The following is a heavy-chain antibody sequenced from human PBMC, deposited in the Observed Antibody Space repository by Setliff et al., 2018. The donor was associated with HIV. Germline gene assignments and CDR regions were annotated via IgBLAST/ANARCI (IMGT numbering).Heavy chain of an antibody. CDR2: IYYSGNS. Sequence: KPSETLSLTCTVSGGSISSSSHHWSWIRQTPGKGLEWIGSIYYSGNSYYNPSLQSRVTISVDTSKNQFSLKLSSVSAADTAVYYCARGGYYYYFGVDVWGQGTTVTV. J-gene: IGHJ6*02. CDR3: ARGGYYYYFGVDV. D-gene: IGHD3-16*01. CDR1: GGSISSSSHH. V-gene: IGHV4-39*01.